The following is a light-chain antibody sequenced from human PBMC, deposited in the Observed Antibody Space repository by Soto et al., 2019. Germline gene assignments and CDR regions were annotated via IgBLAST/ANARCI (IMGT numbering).Light chain of an antibody. CDR2: EVT. CDR3: TSYTTGSVYV. CDR1: SSDVGFYNY. V-gene: IGLV2-14*01. Sequence: QSALTQPASVSGSPGQSITISCSGTSSDVGFYNYVSWFQQYPGKAPKLMIFEVTNRPSGVSDRFSGSKSDNTASLTISGLQADDEADYFCTSYTTGSVYVFGTGTKLTVL. J-gene: IGLJ1*01.